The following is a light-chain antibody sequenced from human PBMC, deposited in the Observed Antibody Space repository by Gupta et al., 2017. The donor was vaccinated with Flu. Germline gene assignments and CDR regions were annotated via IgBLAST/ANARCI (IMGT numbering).Light chain of an antibody. V-gene: IGLV2-14*01. CDR1: SSDVGGHKY. CDR3: SSYTVTNTWV. CDR2: EVS. J-gene: IGLJ3*02. Sequence: QSALTQPASVSGSPGQSLTISCTGTSSDVGGHKYVSWYQQHAGKAPKVMIYEVSSRPSGVSNRFSGSKSGNTASLIISGLQADDEADYYCSSYTVTNTWVFGGGTKVTVL.